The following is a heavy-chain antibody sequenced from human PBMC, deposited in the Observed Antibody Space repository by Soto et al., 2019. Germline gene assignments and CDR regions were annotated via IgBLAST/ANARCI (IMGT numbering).Heavy chain of an antibody. J-gene: IGHJ4*02. D-gene: IGHD6-13*01. CDR2: IYYSGST. Sequence: PSETLSLTCTVSGGSISSSSYYWGWIRQPPGKGLEWIGSIYYSGSTYYNPSLKSRVTISVDTSKNQFSLKLSSVTAADTAVYYCAGYPGREVFDYWGQGTLVTVSS. V-gene: IGHV4-39*01. CDR3: AGYPGREVFDY. CDR1: GGSISSSSYY.